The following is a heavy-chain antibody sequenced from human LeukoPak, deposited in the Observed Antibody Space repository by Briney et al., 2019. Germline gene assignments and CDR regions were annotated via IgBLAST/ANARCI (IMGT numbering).Heavy chain of an antibody. CDR2: IYHSGST. J-gene: IGHJ4*02. Sequence: SETLSLTCTVSGGSISSSSYYWSWIRQPPGKGLEWIGYIYHSGSTYYNPSLKSRVTISVDRSKNQFSLKLSSVTAADTAVYYCARVRQWLVYGGAHFDYWGQGTLVTVSS. CDR3: ARVRQWLVYGGAHFDY. CDR1: GGSISSSSYY. V-gene: IGHV4-30-2*01. D-gene: IGHD6-19*01.